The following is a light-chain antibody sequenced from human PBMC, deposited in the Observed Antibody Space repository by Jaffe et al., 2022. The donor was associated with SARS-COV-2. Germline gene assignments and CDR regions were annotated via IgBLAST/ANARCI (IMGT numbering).Light chain of an antibody. CDR3: QQFYTAPLT. V-gene: IGKV1-39*01. CDR2: AAS. J-gene: IGKJ4*01. Sequence: DIQMTQSPSSLSASVGDRVTITCRASQAISYYLNWYHHQPGRAPKLLLFAASSLQGGVPSRFSGSGSGTDFTLTISGLQPEDSATYYCQQFYTAPLTFGGGTKVEIK. CDR1: QAISYY.